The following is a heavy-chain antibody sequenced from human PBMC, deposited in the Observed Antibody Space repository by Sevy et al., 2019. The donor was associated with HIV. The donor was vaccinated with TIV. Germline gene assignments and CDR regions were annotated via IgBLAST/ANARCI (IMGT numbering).Heavy chain of an antibody. D-gene: IGHD6-13*01. V-gene: IGHV1-69*06. CDR3: ARSIAAAGTMYIWFDP. J-gene: IGHJ5*02. CDR1: GGTFSSYA. CDR2: IIPIFGTA. Sequence: ASVKVSCKASGGTFSSYAISWVRQAPGQGLEWMGGIIPIFGTANYAQKFQGRVTITGDKSTSTAYMELSSLRSEDTAVYYCARSIAAAGTMYIWFDPWGQGTLVTVSS.